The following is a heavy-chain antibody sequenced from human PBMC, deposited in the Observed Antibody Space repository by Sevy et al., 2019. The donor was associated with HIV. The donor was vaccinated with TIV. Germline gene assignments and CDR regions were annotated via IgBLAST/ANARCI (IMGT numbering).Heavy chain of an antibody. CDR1: GFTFSSYW. J-gene: IGHJ5*01. D-gene: IGHD6-19*01. CDR2: LNQVGGEK. Sequence: GGSLRLSCAASGFTFSSYWMSWVRQAPGKGLEWVANLNQVGGEKNYGDSVKGRFTISRDSSKNSFYLQMNSLRAEDTGVYYCARDGCSSPLDSWGQGTLVTVSS. V-gene: IGHV3-7*03. CDR3: ARDGCSSPLDS.